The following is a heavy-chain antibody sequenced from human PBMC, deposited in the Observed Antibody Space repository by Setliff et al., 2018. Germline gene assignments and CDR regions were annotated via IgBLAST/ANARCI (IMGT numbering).Heavy chain of an antibody. CDR2: IYYSGST. CDR3: ARGRYWFAPNWFDP. CDR1: GGSISSGGYY. D-gene: IGHD2-21*01. V-gene: IGHV4-31*03. Sequence: SETLSLTCTVSGGSISSGGYYWSWIRQHPGKGLEWIGYIYYSGSTYYNPSLKSRVTISVDTSKNQFSPKLSSVTAADTAVYYCARGRYWFAPNWFDPWGQGTLGTVSS. J-gene: IGHJ5*02.